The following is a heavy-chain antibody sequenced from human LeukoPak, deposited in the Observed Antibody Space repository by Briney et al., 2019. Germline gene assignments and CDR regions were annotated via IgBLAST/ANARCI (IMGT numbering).Heavy chain of an antibody. V-gene: IGHV3-23*01. D-gene: IGHD3-3*01. CDR1: GFTFSSNA. CDR2: ISGSGGGT. CDR3: AKGSEYDFWSGQFYFDY. J-gene: IGHJ4*02. Sequence: GGSLRLSCAASGFTFSSNAMTWVRQAPGKGLEWVLAISGSGGGTYYADSVKGRFTISRDNSKNTLYLQMNSLRAEDTAVYYCAKGSEYDFWSGQFYFDYWGRGTLVTVSS.